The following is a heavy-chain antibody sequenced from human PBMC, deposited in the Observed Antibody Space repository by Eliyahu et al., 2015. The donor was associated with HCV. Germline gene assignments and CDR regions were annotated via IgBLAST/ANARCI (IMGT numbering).Heavy chain of an antibody. Sequence: QLQLQESGPGVVKSSETLSLMCNVSGGSVGSSHYCWGWIRQSPGKGLEHIATISYTGRTFYNPSLKSRVTLSVDTSKNQFSLKLESVTAADTAVYFCARTGLTSTWFFDSWGQGTLVSVSS. CDR2: ISYTGRT. J-gene: IGHJ4*02. CDR1: GGSVGSSHYC. D-gene: IGHD6-13*01. CDR3: ARTGLTSTWFFDS. V-gene: IGHV4-39*01.